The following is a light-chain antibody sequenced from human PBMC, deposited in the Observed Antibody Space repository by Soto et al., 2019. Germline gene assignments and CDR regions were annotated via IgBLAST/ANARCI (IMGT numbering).Light chain of an antibody. CDR3: QTWGTAIRV. V-gene: IGLV4-69*01. CDR1: SGHSSYA. J-gene: IGLJ3*02. Sequence: HLVLTQSPSASASLGASVKLTCTLSSGHSSYAIAWHQQQPEKGPRYLMKVNSDGSHSKGDGIPDRFSGSSSGAERYLTISSLQSDDEADYYCQTWGTAIRVFGGGTQLTVL. CDR2: VNSDGSH.